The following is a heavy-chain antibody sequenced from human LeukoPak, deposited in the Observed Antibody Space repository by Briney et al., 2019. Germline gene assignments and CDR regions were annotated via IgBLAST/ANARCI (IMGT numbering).Heavy chain of an antibody. Sequence: SETLSLTCAVYGGSFSGYYWSWTRQPPGKGLEWIGEINHSGSTNYNPSLKSRVTISVDTSKNQFSLKLSSVTAADTAVYYCARVDTAMVMDYWGQGTLVTVSS. CDR1: GGSFSGYY. J-gene: IGHJ4*02. D-gene: IGHD5-18*01. CDR3: ARVDTAMVMDY. CDR2: INHSGST. V-gene: IGHV4-34*01.